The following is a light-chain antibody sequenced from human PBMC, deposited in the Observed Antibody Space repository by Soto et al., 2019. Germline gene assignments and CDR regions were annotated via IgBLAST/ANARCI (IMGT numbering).Light chain of an antibody. V-gene: IGLV2-14*01. J-gene: IGLJ1*01. CDR2: DVS. CDR1: SSDVGGYNY. Sequence: QSALTQPASVSGSPGQSITISCTGTSSDVGGYNYVSWYQQHPGKAPKLMIYDVSNRPSGVSNRFSGSKSGNTASLTISGLQAEDEADYYCSSYTSSSTPFYVFGTGNQLTVL. CDR3: SSYTSSSTPFYV.